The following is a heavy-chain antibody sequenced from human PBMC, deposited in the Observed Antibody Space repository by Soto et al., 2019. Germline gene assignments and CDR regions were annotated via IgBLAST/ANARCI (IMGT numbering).Heavy chain of an antibody. CDR2: ISGSGGGT. V-gene: IGHV3-23*01. J-gene: IGHJ4*02. D-gene: IGHD1-26*01. Sequence: GGSLRLSCAASGFTFSSYAMSWVRQAPGKGLEWVSAISGSGGGTYYADSVEGRFTISRDNSKNTLYLQMNSLRAEDKAVYYCAKDRTYSAFGRSACFDYWGQGTLVTVSS. CDR1: GFTFSSYA. CDR3: AKDRTYSAFGRSACFDY.